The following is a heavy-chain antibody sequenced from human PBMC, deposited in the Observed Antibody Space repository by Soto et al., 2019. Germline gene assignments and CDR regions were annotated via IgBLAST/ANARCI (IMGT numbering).Heavy chain of an antibody. D-gene: IGHD6-19*01. J-gene: IGHJ4*02. CDR1: GGSISSSSYY. CDR3: GRPLSRPSSGGYYFDY. CDR2: IYYSGST. V-gene: IGHV4-39*01. Sequence: SETLSLTCTVSGGSISSSSYYWGWIRQPPGKGLEWIGSIYYSGSTYYNPSLKSRVTISVDTSKNQFSLKLSSVTAADTAVYSFGRPLSRPSSGGYYFDYCGQGTLFTVPS.